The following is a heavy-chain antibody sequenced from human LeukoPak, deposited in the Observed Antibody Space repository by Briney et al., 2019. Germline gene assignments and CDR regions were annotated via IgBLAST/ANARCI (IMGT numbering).Heavy chain of an antibody. D-gene: IGHD5-12*01. V-gene: IGHV1-8*01. CDR2: MNPNSGNT. CDR3: ARVSGYDFRDAFDI. CDR1: GYTFTSYD. Sequence: ASVKVSCKASGYTFTSYDINWERQATGQGLEWMGWMNPNSGNTGYAQKFQGRATMTRNTSISTAYMELSSLRSEDTAVYYCARVSGYDFRDAFDIWGQGTMVTVSS. J-gene: IGHJ3*02.